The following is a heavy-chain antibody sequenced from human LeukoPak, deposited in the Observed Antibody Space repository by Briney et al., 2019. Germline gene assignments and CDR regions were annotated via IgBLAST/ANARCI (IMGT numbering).Heavy chain of an antibody. J-gene: IGHJ3*02. CDR1: GFTFSNYG. CDR3: ARATYDSSAVDAFDI. CDR2: ISGGGSAT. Sequence: GGSLRLSCAASGFTFSNYGLSWVRQAPGKGLEWVSAISGGGSATYYADSVKGRFTISRDNAKNSLYLQMSTLRAEDTAVYYCARATYDSSAVDAFDIWGQGTMVTVSP. D-gene: IGHD3-22*01. V-gene: IGHV3-23*01.